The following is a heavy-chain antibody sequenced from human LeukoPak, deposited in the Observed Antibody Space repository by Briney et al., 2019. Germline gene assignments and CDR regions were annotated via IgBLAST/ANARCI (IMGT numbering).Heavy chain of an antibody. D-gene: IGHD6-13*01. CDR3: ARGDSSSWYSLQYDY. CDR2: ISGYNGNT. Sequence: ASVKVSCKASGYTFTSYGISWVRQAPGQGLEWMGWISGYNGNTKYAQKVQGRVTMTTDISTSTAYMELRSLRSDDTVVYYCARGDSSSWYSLQYDYWGQGTLVSVSS. CDR1: GYTFTSYG. V-gene: IGHV1-18*01. J-gene: IGHJ4*02.